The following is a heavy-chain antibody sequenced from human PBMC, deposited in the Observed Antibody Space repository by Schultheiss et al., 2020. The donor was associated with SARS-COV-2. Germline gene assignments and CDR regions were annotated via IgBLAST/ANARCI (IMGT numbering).Heavy chain of an antibody. D-gene: IGHD3-22*01. Sequence: SETLSLTCAVYGGSFSGYYWSWIRQPPGKGLEWIGEINDRGTSNYNPSLKSRVTISVDTSKKQFSLKLTSVTAADTAVYYCARDSSVRFDPWGQGTLVTVSS. V-gene: IGHV4-34*01. CDR3: ARDSSVRFDP. CDR2: INDRGTS. J-gene: IGHJ5*02. CDR1: GGSFSGYY.